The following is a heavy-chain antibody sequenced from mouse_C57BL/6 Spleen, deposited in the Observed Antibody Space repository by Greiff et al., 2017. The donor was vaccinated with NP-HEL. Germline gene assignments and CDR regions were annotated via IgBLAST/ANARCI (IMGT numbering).Heavy chain of an antibody. CDR2: INPSNGGT. CDR3: ARSYYYYGSSYSYYYAMDY. V-gene: IGHV1-53*01. CDR1: GYTFTSYW. D-gene: IGHD1-1*01. Sequence: QVQLQQPGTELVKPGASVKLSCKASGYTFTSYWMHWVKHRPGQGLEWIGNINPSNGGTNYNEKFKSKATLTVDKSSSTAYMQLSSLTSEDSAVYYCARSYYYYGSSYSYYYAMDYWGQGTSGTVSS. J-gene: IGHJ4*01.